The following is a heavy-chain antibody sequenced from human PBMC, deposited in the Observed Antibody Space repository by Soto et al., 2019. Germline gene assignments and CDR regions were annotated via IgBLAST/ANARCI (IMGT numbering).Heavy chain of an antibody. Sequence: QVQLQESGPGLVKPSQTLSLTCTVSGGSISSGGYYWSWIRQHPGKGLEWIGYIYYSGSTYYNPSLKSRVTISVDTSKNQFSLKLTSVTAADTAVYYCARVVDYSSSWYRAYYFDYWGQGTLVTVSS. D-gene: IGHD6-13*01. CDR1: GGSISSGGYY. CDR3: ARVVDYSSSWYRAYYFDY. V-gene: IGHV4-31*03. CDR2: IYYSGST. J-gene: IGHJ4*02.